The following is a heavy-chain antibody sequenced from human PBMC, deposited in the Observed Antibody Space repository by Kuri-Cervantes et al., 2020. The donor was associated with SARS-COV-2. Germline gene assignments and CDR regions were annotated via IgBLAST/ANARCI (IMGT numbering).Heavy chain of an antibody. CDR1: GGSLSSSSYY. V-gene: IGHV4-39*07. CDR2: VYYSGST. J-gene: IGHJ3*02. Sequence: SETLSLTCTVSGGSLSSSSYYWAWIRQPPGKGLEWIGSVYYSGSTYYNPSLKSRVTISVDTSKNQFSLKLSSVTAADTAVYYCARPKTYYNDSSGYYYVIGAFDIWGQGTMVTVSS. D-gene: IGHD3-22*01. CDR3: ARPKTYYNDSSGYYYVIGAFDI.